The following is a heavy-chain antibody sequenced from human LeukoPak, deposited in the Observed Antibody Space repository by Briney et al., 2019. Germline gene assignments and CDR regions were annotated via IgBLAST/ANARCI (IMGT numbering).Heavy chain of an antibody. CDR2: IYYSGST. CDR1: GGSISSYY. CDR3: ARGRTPFDP. Sequence: SETLSLTCTVSGGSISSYYWSGIRQPPGKGLEWIGYIYYSGSTNYNPSLKSRVTISVDTSKNQFSLKLSSVTAADTAVYYCARGRTPFDPWGQGTLVTVSS. D-gene: IGHD2-2*01. J-gene: IGHJ5*02. V-gene: IGHV4-59*01.